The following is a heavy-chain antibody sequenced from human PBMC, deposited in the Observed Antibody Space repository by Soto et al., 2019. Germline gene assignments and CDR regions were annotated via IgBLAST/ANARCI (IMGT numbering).Heavy chain of an antibody. J-gene: IGHJ5*02. CDR1: GFTFSNYN. V-gene: IGHV3-21*01. CDR2: ISGTSVYI. CDR3: AREGALKPFSS. Sequence: GGSLRLSCVASGFTFSNYNMNWDRQAPGKGLEWVSHISGTSVYIHYADSVKGRFTISRDNAKNSVYLQMDSLRVEDTAVYYCAREGALKPFSSWGQGALVTVSS.